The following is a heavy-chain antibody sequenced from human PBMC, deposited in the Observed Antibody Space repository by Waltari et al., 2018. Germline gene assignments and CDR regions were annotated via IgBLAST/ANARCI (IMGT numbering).Heavy chain of an antibody. CDR2: IYHSGST. V-gene: IGHV4-38-2*02. J-gene: IGHJ6*03. CDR1: YY. CDR3: ASDYGDYRYYYYMDV. Sequence: YYWGWIRQPPGKGLEWIGSIYHSGSTYYNPSLKSRVTISVDTSKNQFSLKLSSVTAADTAVYYCASDYGDYRYYYYMDVWGKGTTVTVSS. D-gene: IGHD4-17*01.